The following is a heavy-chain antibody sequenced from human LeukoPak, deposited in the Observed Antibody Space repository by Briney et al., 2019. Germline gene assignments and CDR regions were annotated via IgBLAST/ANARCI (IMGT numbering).Heavy chain of an antibody. J-gene: IGHJ4*02. Sequence: GGSLRLSCAASGFTFSSYAMHWVRQAPGKGLEWVAVISYDGSNKYHADSVKGRFTISRDNSKNTLYLQMNSLRAEDTAVYYCARDRGGAYDFWSGYYTGYFDYWGQGTLVPVSS. D-gene: IGHD3-3*01. CDR2: ISYDGSNK. CDR3: ARDRGGAYDFWSGYYTGYFDY. CDR1: GFTFSSYA. V-gene: IGHV3-30*04.